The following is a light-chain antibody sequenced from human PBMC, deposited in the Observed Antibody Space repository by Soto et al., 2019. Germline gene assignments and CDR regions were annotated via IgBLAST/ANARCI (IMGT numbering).Light chain of an antibody. J-gene: IGLJ3*02. CDR3: AVSGNNLQGPGV. CDR1: GSTIGSNT. Sequence: QSVLTQPSSASGPPGQRVTISCSGSGSTIGSNTVDWYQQLPGTAPKLLIYNNDQRPLGVPDRFSVSRSGTSASLAISGLQPDDEGVYYCAVSGNNLQGPGVFGGGTKLTVL. V-gene: IGLV1-44*01. CDR2: NND.